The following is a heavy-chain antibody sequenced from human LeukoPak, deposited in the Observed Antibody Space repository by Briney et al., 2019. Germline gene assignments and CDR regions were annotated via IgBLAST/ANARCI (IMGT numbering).Heavy chain of an antibody. D-gene: IGHD1-26*01. V-gene: IGHV1-69*01. CDR1: GGTFSSYA. CDR2: IIPIFGTA. J-gene: IGHJ4*02. Sequence: SVKVSCKASGGTFSSYAISWVRQAPGQGLEWMGGIIPIFGTANYAQKFQGRVTITAGESTSTAYMELSSLRSEDTAVYYCASGSGSYYHQGYWGQGTLVTVSS. CDR3: ASGSGSYYHQGY.